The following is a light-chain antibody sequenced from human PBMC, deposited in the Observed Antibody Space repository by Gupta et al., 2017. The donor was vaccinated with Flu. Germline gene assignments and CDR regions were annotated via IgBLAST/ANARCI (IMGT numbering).Light chain of an antibody. J-gene: IGLJ2*01. CDR1: SVRNSY. V-gene: IGLV3-19*01. Sequence: SCELTQDPAVSVALGQTVRSTCEGDSVRNSYASWYQQKPGQAPVLVIYAKNIRPAGIPDRFSVSSSGNTASLTITGAQAEDEADYYCNSRDSTDNHQAVFGGGTKLPVL. CDR3: NSRDSTDNHQAV. CDR2: AKN.